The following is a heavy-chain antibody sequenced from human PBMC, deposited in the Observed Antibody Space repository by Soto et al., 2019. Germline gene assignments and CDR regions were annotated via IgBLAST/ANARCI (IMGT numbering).Heavy chain of an antibody. CDR2: IIPILGIA. V-gene: IGHV1-69*02. CDR3: ARAAVSSMDYYGSGSYYGALGYFDY. CDR1: GGTFSSYT. D-gene: IGHD3-10*01. Sequence: GASVKVSCKASGGTFSSYTISWVRQAPGQGLEWMGRIIPILGIANYAQKFQGRVTITADKSTSTAYMELSSLRSEDTAVYYCARAAVSSMDYYGSGSYYGALGYFDYWGRGTLVTVSS. J-gene: IGHJ4*02.